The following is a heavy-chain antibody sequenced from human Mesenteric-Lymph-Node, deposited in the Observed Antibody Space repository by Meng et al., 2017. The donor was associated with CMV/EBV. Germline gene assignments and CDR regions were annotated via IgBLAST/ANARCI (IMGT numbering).Heavy chain of an antibody. CDR1: GYTFNSYH. V-gene: IGHV1-18*01. CDR2: ISADNGDT. CDR3: ARDSDLGMDV. J-gene: IGHJ6*02. Sequence: ASVKVSCKASGYTFNSYHITWVRQAPGRGLDWVGWISADNGDTNYAQRFQGRVTLTADISTNTAYMDLRSLKSDDTAMYYCARDSDLGMDVWGQGTTVTVSS.